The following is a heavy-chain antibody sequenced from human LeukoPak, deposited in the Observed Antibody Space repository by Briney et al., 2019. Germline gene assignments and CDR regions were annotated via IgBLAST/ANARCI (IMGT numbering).Heavy chain of an antibody. V-gene: IGHV3-23*01. CDR2: ISGSGGST. J-gene: IGHJ4*02. D-gene: IGHD3-3*01. CDR1: GFTFSSCA. CDR3: AKGNYNYDFWSGHDY. Sequence: GGSLRLSCAASGFTFSSCAMSWVRQAPGKGLEGVSLISGSGGSTYHADSVKGRFTISRDNSKNTLHLQMNSLRPEDTAVYYCAKGNYNYDFWSGHDYWGQGTLVTVSS.